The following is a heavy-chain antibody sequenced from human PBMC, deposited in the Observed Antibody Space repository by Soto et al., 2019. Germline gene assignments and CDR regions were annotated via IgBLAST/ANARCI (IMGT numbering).Heavy chain of an antibody. V-gene: IGHV4-61*01. Sequence: LSLTCTVSGGSVSSDNYYWSWIRQPPGKGLEWIVYIYNSWNTDYNPSLKSRVTISVDTSKNQFSLNLSSVTAADTAVYYCARGGWQQLPFGLWGQGTLVTVSS. D-gene: IGHD2-15*01. CDR3: ARGGWQQLPFGL. J-gene: IGHJ4*02. CDR2: IYNSWNT. CDR1: GGSVSSDNYY.